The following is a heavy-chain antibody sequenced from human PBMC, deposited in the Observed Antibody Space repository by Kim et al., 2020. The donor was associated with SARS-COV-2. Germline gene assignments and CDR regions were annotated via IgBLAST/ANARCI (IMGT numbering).Heavy chain of an antibody. J-gene: IGHJ6*02. CDR1: GFSFSNYW. D-gene: IGHD1-1*01. V-gene: IGHV3-74*01. CDR2: INSDGSSA. CDR3: ASKTAGYYHYAMDV. Sequence: GGSLRLSCAASGFSFSNYWMYWVRQVPGKGLVYVSRINSDGSSAIYADSVRGRFTISRDNAKNTLYLQMNSLRAEDTSVYHCASKTAGYYHYAMDVWGQGTMVTVSS.